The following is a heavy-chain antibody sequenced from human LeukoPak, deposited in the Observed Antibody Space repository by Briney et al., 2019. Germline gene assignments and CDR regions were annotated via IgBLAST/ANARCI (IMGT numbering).Heavy chain of an antibody. CDR1: GFTFSSYA. V-gene: IGHV3-23*01. CDR3: AKRGDQERVSQPLPSWFDP. J-gene: IGHJ5*02. Sequence: GGSLRLSRAASGFTFSSYAMSWVRQAPGKGLEWVSAISGSGGSTYYADSVKGRFTISRDNSKNTLYPQMNSLRAEDTAVYYCAKRGDQERVSQPLPSWFDPWGQGTLVTVSS. CDR2: ISGSGGST. D-gene: IGHD2-21*01.